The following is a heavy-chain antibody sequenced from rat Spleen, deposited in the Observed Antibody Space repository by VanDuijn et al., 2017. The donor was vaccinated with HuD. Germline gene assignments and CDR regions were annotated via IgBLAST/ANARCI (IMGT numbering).Heavy chain of an antibody. CDR2: INSAGST. J-gene: IGHJ3*01. V-gene: IGHV3-3*01. Sequence: EVQLQESGPGLVKPSQSLSLTCSVTGYSITSGYGWNWIRKFPGNKLEWMGYINSAGSTNYNPPPKSQISITRDTSKNQFFLQVNSLNTEDTATYYCARSEGTHYYLPFADWGQGTLVTVSS. D-gene: IGHD1-6*01. CDR3: ARSEGTHYYLPFAD. CDR1: GYSITSGYG.